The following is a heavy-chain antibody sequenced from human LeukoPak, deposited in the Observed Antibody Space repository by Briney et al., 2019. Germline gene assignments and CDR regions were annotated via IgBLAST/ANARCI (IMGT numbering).Heavy chain of an antibody. J-gene: IGHJ4*02. V-gene: IGHV1-46*01. Sequence: GASVKVSCKASGYTFTSYYMHWVRQAPGQGLEWMGIINPSGGSTSYAQKFQGRVTMTRDTSTSTVYMELSSLRSEDTAVYCCARDGIDDYGGPWGQGTLVTVSS. D-gene: IGHD4-23*01. CDR1: GYTFTSYY. CDR2: INPSGGST. CDR3: ARDGIDDYGGP.